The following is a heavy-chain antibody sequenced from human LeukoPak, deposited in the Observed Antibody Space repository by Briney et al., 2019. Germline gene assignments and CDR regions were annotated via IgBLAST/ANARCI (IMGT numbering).Heavy chain of an antibody. V-gene: IGHV4-34*10. D-gene: IGHD6-19*01. CDR1: GGSFSGYY. CDR3: VKYSGWYYFDY. J-gene: IGHJ4*02. CDR2: INHSGST. Sequence: SETLSLTCAVYGGSFSGYYWSWIRQPPGKGLEWIGEINHSGSTNYNPSLKSRVTLSGDTSKNQLSLKLSSVTAADTAVYYCVKYSGWYYFDYWGQGTVVSVSS.